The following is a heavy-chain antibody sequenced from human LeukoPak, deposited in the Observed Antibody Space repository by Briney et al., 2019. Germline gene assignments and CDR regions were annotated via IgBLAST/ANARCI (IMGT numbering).Heavy chain of an antibody. CDR1: GYSFTNYW. Sequence: GESLKISCKGSGYSFTNYWIGWVRPMPGKGLEWMGIIFPGDSDTTYSPSFQGQVTISADQSISTAYLQWSSLKASDTAMYYCARHVDSSSWSPFDYWGQGTLVTVSS. CDR2: IFPGDSDT. D-gene: IGHD6-13*01. CDR3: ARHVDSSSWSPFDY. J-gene: IGHJ4*02. V-gene: IGHV5-51*01.